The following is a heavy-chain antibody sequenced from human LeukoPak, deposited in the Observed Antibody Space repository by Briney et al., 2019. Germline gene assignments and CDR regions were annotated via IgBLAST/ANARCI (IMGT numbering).Heavy chain of an antibody. CDR3: ARQAVAGNYFDY. CDR2: IYSSGST. CDR1: GASISGSGYY. D-gene: IGHD6-19*01. J-gene: IGHJ4*02. Sequence: PSETLSLTCTVSGASISGSGYYWGWIRQPPGKGLEWLGSIYSSGSTYYNASLKSRVTISVDTSKNQFSLKLSSVTAADTAVYYCARQAVAGNYFDYWGQGTLVTVSS. V-gene: IGHV4-39*07.